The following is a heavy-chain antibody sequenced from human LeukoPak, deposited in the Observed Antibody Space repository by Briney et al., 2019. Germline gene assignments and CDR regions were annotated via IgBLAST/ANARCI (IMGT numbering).Heavy chain of an antibody. V-gene: IGHV4-34*01. J-gene: IGHJ4*02. CDR3: ARGRDYGDYLYYFDY. Sequence: SETLSLTCAVSGGPFSGYYWTWIRQPPGKGLEWIGEINHSGSANYNPSLMSRVTISLDTSKNQFSLKLSSVTAADTAVYYCARGRDYGDYLYYFDYWGQGTLVTVSS. CDR1: GGPFSGYY. D-gene: IGHD4-17*01. CDR2: INHSGSA.